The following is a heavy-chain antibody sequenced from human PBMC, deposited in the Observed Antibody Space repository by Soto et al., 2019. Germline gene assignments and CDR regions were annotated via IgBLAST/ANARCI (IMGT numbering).Heavy chain of an antibody. J-gene: IGHJ6*02. D-gene: IGHD2-15*01. CDR2: ISAYNGNT. CDR3: ARDYVVVVVAATRPAGYYYGMDV. CDR1: GYTFTSYG. V-gene: IGHV1-18*04. Sequence: ASVKVSCKASGYTFTSYGISWVRQAPGQGLEWMGWISAYNGNTNYAQKLQGRVTMTTDTSTSTAYMELRSLRSDDTAVYYCARDYVVVVVAATRPAGYYYGMDVWGQGXTVTVYS.